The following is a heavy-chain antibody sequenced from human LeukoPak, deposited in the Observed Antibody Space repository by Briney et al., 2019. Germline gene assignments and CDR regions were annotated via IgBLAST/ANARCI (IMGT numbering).Heavy chain of an antibody. CDR2: IYYSGST. CDR3: ASSSWYGGVDY. D-gene: IGHD6-13*01. Sequence: TSETLSLTCTVSGGSISSSSYYWGWISQPPGKGLEWIGSIYYSGSTYYNPSLKSRVTISVDTSKNQFSLKLSSVTAADTAVYYCASSSWYGGVDYWGQGTLVTVSS. CDR1: GGSISSSSYY. V-gene: IGHV4-39*07. J-gene: IGHJ4*02.